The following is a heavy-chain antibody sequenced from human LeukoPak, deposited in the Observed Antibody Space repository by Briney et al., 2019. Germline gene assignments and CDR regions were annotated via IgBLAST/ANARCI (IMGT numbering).Heavy chain of an antibody. V-gene: IGHV3-23*01. CDR3: ARHLSGITGYTYGRGIDY. D-gene: IGHD5-18*01. Sequence: GGSLRLSCAASGFTFSSYGMSWVRQAPAKGLEWVSVIGDSGRSTYYADSVKGRFTISRDNAKNSLYLQMNSLGAEDTAVYYCARHLSGITGYTYGRGIDYWGQGTLLTVSS. J-gene: IGHJ4*02. CDR2: IGDSGRST. CDR1: GFTFSSYG.